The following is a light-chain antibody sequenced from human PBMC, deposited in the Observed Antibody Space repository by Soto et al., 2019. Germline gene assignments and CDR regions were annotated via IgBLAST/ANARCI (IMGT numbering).Light chain of an antibody. Sequence: EIVLTQSPGTLSLSPGERATLSCRASQSVSRNYLAWYQQKPGQAPRLLIYGASTRATGIPARFSGSGSGTEFTLTISSLQSEDFAVYYCQQYNNWLALTFGGGTKVDIK. V-gene: IGKV3-15*01. J-gene: IGKJ4*01. CDR1: QSVSRN. CDR3: QQYNNWLALT. CDR2: GAS.